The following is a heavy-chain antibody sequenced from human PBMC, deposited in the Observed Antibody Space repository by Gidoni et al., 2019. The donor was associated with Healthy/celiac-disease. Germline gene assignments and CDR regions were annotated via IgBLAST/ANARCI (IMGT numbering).Heavy chain of an antibody. V-gene: IGHV4-30-4*01. CDR1: GGSISSGAYY. Sequence: QVQLQESGPGLVKPSQTLSLTCTVSGGSISSGAYYWSWIRQPPGKGLEWIGYIYYSGSTYYTPSLKSRVTISVDTSKNQFSLKLSSVTAADTAVYYCARVRDIVVVPAATFDYWGQGTLVTVSS. CDR3: ARVRDIVVVPAATFDY. CDR2: IYYSGST. J-gene: IGHJ4*02. D-gene: IGHD2-2*01.